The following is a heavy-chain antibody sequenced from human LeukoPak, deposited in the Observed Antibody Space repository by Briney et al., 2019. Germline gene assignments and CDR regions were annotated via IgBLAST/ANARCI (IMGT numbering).Heavy chain of an antibody. Sequence: GGSLRLSCAASGFTFSSYSMNWVRQAPGKGLEWVSSISSGSTYMYYADSVKGRFTISRDNAQNSAFLQMNSLRAEDTAVYYCGRVGGRSKAAKGDAFDIWGQGTMVVVSS. D-gene: IGHD6-6*01. CDR3: GRVGGRSKAAKGDAFDI. V-gene: IGHV3-21*06. CDR1: GFTFSSYS. J-gene: IGHJ3*02. CDR2: ISSGSTYM.